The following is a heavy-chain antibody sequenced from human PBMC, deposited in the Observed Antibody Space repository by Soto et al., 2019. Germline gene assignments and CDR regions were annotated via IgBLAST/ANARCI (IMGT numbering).Heavy chain of an antibody. CDR1: GYSFTDYR. CDR3: SRQADYNILTGYFYYFDY. J-gene: IGHJ4*02. CDR2: IYLGDSAA. V-gene: IGHV5-51*01. Sequence: PGESLKISCKSSGYSFTDYRIGWVRQMPGKGLGWMGIIYLGDSAARYSPSFQGQVTISIDTSINTAFLRWNSLTASDTAMYYCSRQADYNILTGYFYYFDYWGRGSLVTVSS. D-gene: IGHD3-9*01.